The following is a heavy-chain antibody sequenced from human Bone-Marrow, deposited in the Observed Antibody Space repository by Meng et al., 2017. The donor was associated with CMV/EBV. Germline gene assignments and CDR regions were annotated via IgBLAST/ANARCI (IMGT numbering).Heavy chain of an antibody. Sequence: GESLKISCTASEFSFNNYWMSWVRQAPGKGLEWVANIKEDGSGKYYVDSVKGRFTISRDNAKNSLYLQMSSLRVGDTAVYYCVRIPVDTTFFIQEFYFDSWGLGTLVTVSS. V-gene: IGHV3-7*01. J-gene: IGHJ4*02. D-gene: IGHD5-18*01. CDR3: VRIPVDTTFFIQEFYFDS. CDR2: IKEDGSGK. CDR1: EFSFNNYW.